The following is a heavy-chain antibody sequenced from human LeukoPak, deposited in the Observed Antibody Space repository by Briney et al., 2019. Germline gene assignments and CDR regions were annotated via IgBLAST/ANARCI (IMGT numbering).Heavy chain of an antibody. J-gene: IGHJ6*03. V-gene: IGHV1-8*01. CDR3: ARARRSWSYYYYYYMDV. Sequence: GASVTVSCKASGYTFTSYDINWVRQATGQGLEWMGWMNHNSGNTGYAQKFQGRVTMTRNTSISTAYMELSSMRSENTAVNYCARARRSWSYYYYYYMDVWCKRATVTVSS. CDR1: GYTFTSYD. D-gene: IGHD6-13*01. CDR2: MNHNSGNT.